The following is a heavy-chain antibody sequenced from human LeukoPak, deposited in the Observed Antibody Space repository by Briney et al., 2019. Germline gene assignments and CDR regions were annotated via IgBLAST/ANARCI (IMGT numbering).Heavy chain of an antibody. CDR2: LYSGGYT. D-gene: IGHD2-15*01. V-gene: IGHV3-66*01. J-gene: IGHJ4*02. CDR1: GFTFSKAW. CDR3: ARGLGYCDTTTCLLPFDY. Sequence: GGSLRLSCAASGFTFSKAWMNWVRQAPGKGLECVSVLYSGGYTYYADSVKGRFTISRDNSENTLYLQMNSLRAEDTAVYHCARGLGYCDTTTCLLPFDYWGQGTLVTVSS.